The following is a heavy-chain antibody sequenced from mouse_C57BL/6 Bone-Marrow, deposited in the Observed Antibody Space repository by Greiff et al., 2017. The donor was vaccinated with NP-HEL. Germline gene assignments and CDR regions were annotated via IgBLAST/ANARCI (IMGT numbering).Heavy chain of an antibody. CDR1: GYTFTSYW. Sequence: QVQLQQSGAELVKPGASVKMSCKASGYTFTSYWITWVKQRPGQGLEWIGDIYPGSGSTNYNEKFKSKATLTVDTSSSTAYMQLSSLTSEDSAVYYCAREDDYLPRFAYWGQGTLVTVSA. CDR3: AREDDYLPRFAY. D-gene: IGHD2-4*01. CDR2: IYPGSGST. V-gene: IGHV1-55*01. J-gene: IGHJ3*01.